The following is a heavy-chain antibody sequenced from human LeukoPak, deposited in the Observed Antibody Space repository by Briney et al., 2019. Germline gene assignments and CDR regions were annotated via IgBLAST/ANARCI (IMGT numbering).Heavy chain of an antibody. CDR3: ARLGYCSSTSCSDPPVNWFDP. CDR1: GYTFTSYY. D-gene: IGHD2-2*01. V-gene: IGHV1-46*01. Sequence: ASVKVSCKASGYTFTSYYMHWVRQAPGQGLEWMGIINPSGGSTSYAQKFQGRVTMTRDTSTSTVYMELSSLRSEDTAVYYCARLGYCSSTSCSDPPVNWFDPWGQGTLVTVSS. J-gene: IGHJ5*02. CDR2: INPSGGST.